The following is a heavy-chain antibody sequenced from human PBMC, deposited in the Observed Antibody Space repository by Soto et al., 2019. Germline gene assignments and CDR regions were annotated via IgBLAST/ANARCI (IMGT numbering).Heavy chain of an antibody. CDR3: ARGAGFSYASTWFDI. J-gene: IGHJ5*02. Sequence: PSETLSLTCTVFGASLSSGTYYWSWIRQAPGKGLEWVGHIYYTGSTNYNPSLNSRVTISVDTSKNHFSLQLTSVTAADTAVYYCARGAGFSYASTWFDIWGQGTLVTVSS. V-gene: IGHV4-61*03. CDR1: GASLSSGTYY. D-gene: IGHD5-18*01. CDR2: IYYTGST.